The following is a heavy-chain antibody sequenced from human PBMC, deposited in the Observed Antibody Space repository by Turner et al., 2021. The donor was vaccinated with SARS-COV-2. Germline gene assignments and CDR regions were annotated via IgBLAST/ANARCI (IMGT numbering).Heavy chain of an antibody. CDR1: GFSLSTGGVG. D-gene: IGHD2-15*01. J-gene: IGHJ4*02. CDR3: AHKVVAASFDY. Sequence: QSTLKVSGLTLVKRTQTHTLTFTFSGFSLSTGGVGVAWIRQPPVKGMAWLALIYWDDDKRYSPTLKCRLTITKYTSKNQVVLTMPNMDPVDTASYYCAHKVVAASFDYWGQGTLVTVSS. V-gene: IGHV2-5*02. CDR2: IYWDDDK.